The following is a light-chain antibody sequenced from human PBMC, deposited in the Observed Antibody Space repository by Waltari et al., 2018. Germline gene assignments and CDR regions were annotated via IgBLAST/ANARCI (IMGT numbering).Light chain of an antibody. CDR1: QSGSSSY. J-gene: IGKJ1*01. CDR3: QQYGSSPLVT. Sequence: EIVLTQSPGTLSLAPGERATLSFRASQSGSSSYLAWYQQKPGQAPRLLISGASSRATGIPDRFSGSGSGTDFTLTISRLEPEDFAVYYCQQYGSSPLVTFGQGTKVEIK. CDR2: GAS. V-gene: IGKV3-20*01.